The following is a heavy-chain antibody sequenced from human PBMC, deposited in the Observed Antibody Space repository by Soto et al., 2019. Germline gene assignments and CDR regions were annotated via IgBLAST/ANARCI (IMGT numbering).Heavy chain of an antibody. CDR1: GFTFSSYA. D-gene: IGHD6-19*01. V-gene: IGHV3-23*01. CDR3: AKNSAGQWLPHLGFDY. Sequence: GGSLRLSCAASGFTFSSYAMSWVRQAPGKGLEWVSAISGSGGSTYYADSVKGRFTISRDNSKNTLYLQMNSLRAEDTAVYYCAKNSAGQWLPHLGFDYWGQGTLVTVSS. J-gene: IGHJ4*02. CDR2: ISGSGGST.